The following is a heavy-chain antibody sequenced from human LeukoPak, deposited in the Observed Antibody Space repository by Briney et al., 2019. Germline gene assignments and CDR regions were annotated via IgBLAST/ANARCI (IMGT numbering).Heavy chain of an antibody. J-gene: IGHJ4*02. CDR2: IYHSGST. D-gene: IGHD3-10*01. CDR3: ARGDNYGSGSYYKDAAKLFFDY. V-gene: IGHV4-38-2*01. Sequence: SETLSLTCVLYGGSSSGYYWGWIRQPPGKGLEWIGSIYHSGSTYYNPSLKSRVTISVDTSKNQFSLKLSSVTAADTAVYYCARGDNYGSGSYYKDAAKLFFDYWGQGTLVTVSS. CDR1: GGSSSGYY.